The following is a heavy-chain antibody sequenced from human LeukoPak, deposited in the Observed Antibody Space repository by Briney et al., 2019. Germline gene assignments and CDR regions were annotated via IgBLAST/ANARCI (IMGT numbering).Heavy chain of an antibody. J-gene: IGHJ6*03. V-gene: IGHV4-30-4*08. CDR3: ARDAPRGGSYFYYYYYMDV. CDR1: GGSISSGDYY. Sequence: SETLSLTCTVSGGSISSGDYYWSWIRQPPGKGLEWIGYIYYSGSTYYNPSLKSRVTISVDTSKNQFSLKLSSVTAADTAVYYCARDAPRGGSYFYYYYYMDVWGKGTTVTVSS. CDR2: IYYSGST. D-gene: IGHD1-26*01.